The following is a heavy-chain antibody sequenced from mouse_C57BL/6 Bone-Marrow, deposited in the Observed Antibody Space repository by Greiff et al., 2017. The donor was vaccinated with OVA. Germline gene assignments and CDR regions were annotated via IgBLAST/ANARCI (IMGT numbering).Heavy chain of an antibody. CDR2: IYPGDGDT. CDR3: ARGWLLPFDH. CDR1: GYAFSSSW. D-gene: IGHD2-3*01. V-gene: IGHV1-82*01. Sequence: VQLQQSGPELVKPGASVKISCKASGYAFSSSWMNWVKQRPGKGLEWIGRIYPGDGDTNYNGKFKGKATLTADKSSSTAYMQLSMLTSEDSAVYFCARGWLLPFDHWGQGTTLTVSS. J-gene: IGHJ2*01.